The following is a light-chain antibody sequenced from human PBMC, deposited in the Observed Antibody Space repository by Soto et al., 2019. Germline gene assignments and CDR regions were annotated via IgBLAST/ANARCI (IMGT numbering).Light chain of an antibody. Sequence: QSVLTQPPSVSGAPGQRVTISCTGSNSNIGAGYDVHWYQQRAGTAPKLLIYGNNNRPSGVPDRFSGSKSGTSASLAITGLQAGDEADYYCQSYDSSLRALYVFGTGTKVTVL. V-gene: IGLV1-40*01. CDR1: NSNIGAGYD. CDR3: QSYDSSLRALYV. CDR2: GNN. J-gene: IGLJ1*01.